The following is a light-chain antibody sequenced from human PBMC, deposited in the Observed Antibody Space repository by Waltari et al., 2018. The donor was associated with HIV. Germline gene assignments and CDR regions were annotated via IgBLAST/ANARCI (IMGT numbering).Light chain of an antibody. CDR2: RGN. CDR1: TSNIGSNT. J-gene: IGLJ3*02. CDR3: ATWGDSLSGPV. V-gene: IGLV1-47*01. Sequence: QSVLTQPPSASGTPGQRVAISCSGSTSNIGSNTVYWYQQLPGTAPKVLLYRGNHRPAGGPDRFSGDKSGISASLAISALQSEDEADYYCATWGDSLSGPVFGGGTKLTVL.